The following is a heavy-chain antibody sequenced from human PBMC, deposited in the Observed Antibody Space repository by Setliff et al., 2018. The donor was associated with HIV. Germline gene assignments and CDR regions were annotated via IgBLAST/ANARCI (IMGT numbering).Heavy chain of an antibody. CDR2: ITSGSTYV. CDR3: ARDNGRYFDRGWFDP. V-gene: IGHV3-21*01. D-gene: IGHD3-9*01. J-gene: IGHJ5*02. CDR1: GFTFTDYT. Sequence: GGSLRLSCAASGFTFTDYTMNWVRQAPGKGLEWGSSITSGSTYVNYADSVKGRFSISRDNSKNSLYLQMNSLRAEDTAVYYCARDNGRYFDRGWFDPWGQGALVTVSS.